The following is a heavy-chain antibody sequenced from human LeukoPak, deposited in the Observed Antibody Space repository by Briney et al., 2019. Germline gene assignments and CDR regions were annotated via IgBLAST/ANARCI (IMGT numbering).Heavy chain of an antibody. CDR2: IGTAGDT. CDR1: GFAFSTYD. D-gene: IGHD3-10*01. J-gene: IGHJ4*02. Sequence: GGSLRLSCAASGFAFSTYDMHWVRQLTGKGLEWVSAIGTAGDTYYAASVKGRFTISREDAKNSLYLQLNSLTAGDTAVYYCARGGVYSSPDYWGQGTLVTVSS. V-gene: IGHV3-13*04. CDR3: ARGGVYSSPDY.